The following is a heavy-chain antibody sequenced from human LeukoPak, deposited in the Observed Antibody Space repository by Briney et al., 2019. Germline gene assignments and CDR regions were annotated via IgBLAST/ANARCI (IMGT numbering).Heavy chain of an antibody. CDR2: IYYSGST. J-gene: IGHJ6*02. V-gene: IGHV4-59*01. CDR3: ARENCSGGTCYSNSNGMDV. Sequence: PSETLSLTCTVSGGSISSYYWSWLRQPPGKGLEWIGYIYYSGSTNYNPSLESRVTISVDTSKNQFSLKLSSVTAADTAVYYCARENCSGGTCYSNSNGMDVWGQGTTVTVSS. CDR1: GGSISSYY. D-gene: IGHD2-15*01.